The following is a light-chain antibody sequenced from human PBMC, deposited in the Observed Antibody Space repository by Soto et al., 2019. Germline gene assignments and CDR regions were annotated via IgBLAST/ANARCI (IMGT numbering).Light chain of an antibody. CDR3: QQYYTHATWT. CDR2: DAS. V-gene: IGKV1-5*01. J-gene: IGKJ1*01. Sequence: DIQMTQSPSTLSASVGDRVTITCRASQSISDWLAWYQQEPGKAPKLLIYDASTLESGVPSRFSGSGSGTDFPLTIASLQPDDFATYYCQQYYTHATWTFGQGTKVEIK. CDR1: QSISDW.